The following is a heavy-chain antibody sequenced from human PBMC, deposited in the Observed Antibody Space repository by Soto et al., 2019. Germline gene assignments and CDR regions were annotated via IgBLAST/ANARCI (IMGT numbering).Heavy chain of an antibody. CDR2: ISYDGSNK. V-gene: IGHV3-30*18. D-gene: IGHD3-10*01. CDR1: GLTFNNYG. Sequence: PAGSLRLSCAVSGLTFNNYGMHWVRQAPGKGLEWVAVISYDGSNKDYADSVKGRFTISRDNSKNTLYLQMNSLRGEDRAVYYCAKELRGVLDYWGQGTLGTVSS. CDR3: AKELRGVLDY. J-gene: IGHJ4*02.